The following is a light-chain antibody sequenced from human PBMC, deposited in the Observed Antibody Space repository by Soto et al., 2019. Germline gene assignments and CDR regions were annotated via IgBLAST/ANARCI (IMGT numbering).Light chain of an antibody. CDR3: QQYGSSGT. Sequence: IVLTQSPGTLSLSPGARAPLSCRASQSVSNNYLAWYQQKPGQAPRLLIYSASNRATGIPDRFSGSGSGTDFTLTISRLEPEDFAVYYCQQYGSSGTFGQGTKVDIK. CDR1: QSVSNNY. J-gene: IGKJ1*01. V-gene: IGKV3-20*01. CDR2: SAS.